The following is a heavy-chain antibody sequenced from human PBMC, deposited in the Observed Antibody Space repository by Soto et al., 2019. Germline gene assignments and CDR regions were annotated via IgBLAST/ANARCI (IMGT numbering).Heavy chain of an antibody. Sequence: QITLKESGPTLVKPTQTLTLTCSFSGFSLSTSGVGVGWIRQPPGKALEWLALIYWDDDKRYSPSLRSRLTVTKDTSKNQVVLIMTNMAPVDTATYYCAQSRCGGYCLQYYASHYYYGMDVWGQGTTVTVSS. CDR1: GFSLSTSGVG. D-gene: IGHD2-21*02. CDR2: IYWDDDK. V-gene: IGHV2-5*02. CDR3: AQSRCGGYCLQYYASHYYYGMDV. J-gene: IGHJ6*02.